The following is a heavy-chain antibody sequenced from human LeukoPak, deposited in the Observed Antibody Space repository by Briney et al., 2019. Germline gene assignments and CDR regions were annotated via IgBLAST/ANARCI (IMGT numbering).Heavy chain of an antibody. Sequence: PGRSLRLSCAASGFTFSSYAMHWVRQAPGKGLEWVAVISYDGSNKYYADSVKGRFTISRDNSKNTLYLQMNSLRAEDTAVYYCARGPKVGEWLLLSLELGCLDYWGQGTLVTVSS. J-gene: IGHJ4*02. D-gene: IGHD3-22*01. CDR1: GFTFSSYA. CDR3: ARGPKVGEWLLLSLELGCLDY. CDR2: ISYDGSNK. V-gene: IGHV3-30-3*01.